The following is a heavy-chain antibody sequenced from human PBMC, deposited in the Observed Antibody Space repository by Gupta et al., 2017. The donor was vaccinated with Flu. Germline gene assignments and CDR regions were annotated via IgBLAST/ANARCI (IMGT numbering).Heavy chain of an antibody. Sequence: EVQLVGSGGGLVQPGGSLRLSCAASGFTFSSYEMNWVRQAPGKGLEWVSYISSSGSTIYYADAVKGRFTISRDNAKNSLYLQMTSLRAEDTAVYYCARGIGHYYDSAPPDYWGQGTLVTVSS. J-gene: IGHJ4*02. CDR1: GFTFSSYE. D-gene: IGHD3-22*01. CDR3: ARGIGHYYDSAPPDY. V-gene: IGHV3-48*03. CDR2: ISSSGSTI.